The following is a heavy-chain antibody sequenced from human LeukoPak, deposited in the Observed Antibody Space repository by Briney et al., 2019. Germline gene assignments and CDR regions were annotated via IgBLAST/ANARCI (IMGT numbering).Heavy chain of an antibody. CDR3: AREPYYYDSSGYYGNDAFDI. CDR1: GGSISSGGYY. CDR2: IYYSGST. D-gene: IGHD3-22*01. J-gene: IGHJ3*02. V-gene: IGHV4-31*03. Sequence: SETLSLTCTVSGGSISSGGYYWSWIRQHPGKGLEWIGYIYYSGSTYYNPSLKSRVTISVDTSKNQFSLKLSSVTAADTAVYYCAREPYYYDSSGYYGNDAFDIWGQGTMVTVSS.